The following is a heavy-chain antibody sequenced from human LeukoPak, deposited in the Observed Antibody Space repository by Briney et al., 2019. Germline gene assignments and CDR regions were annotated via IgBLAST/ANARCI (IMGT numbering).Heavy chain of an antibody. J-gene: IGHJ4*02. CDR2: INPDSGGT. D-gene: IGHD2-21*01. Sequence: ASVKVSCKASGYTFTGYFIHWVRQAPGQGLEWMGWINPDSGGTNYAQKFQGRVSMTRDTSISTAYMELSRLRSDDTAVYYCARDTTELSSVVILEYWGQGTLVTVSS. V-gene: IGHV1-2*02. CDR3: ARDTTELSSVVILEY. CDR1: GYTFTGYF.